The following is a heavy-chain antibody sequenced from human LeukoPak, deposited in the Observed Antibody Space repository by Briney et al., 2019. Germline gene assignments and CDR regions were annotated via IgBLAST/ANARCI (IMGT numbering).Heavy chain of an antibody. CDR1: GGSITTYY. V-gene: IGHV4-59*12. J-gene: IGHJ5*02. D-gene: IGHD1-26*01. Sequence: PSETLSLTCTVSGGSITTYYWSWIRQPPGKGLEWIGYIYYSGSTYYNPSLKSRVTISVDTSKNQFSLKLSSVTAADTAVYYCARDRGVGANNWFDPWGQGTLVIVSS. CDR2: IYYSGST. CDR3: ARDRGVGANNWFDP.